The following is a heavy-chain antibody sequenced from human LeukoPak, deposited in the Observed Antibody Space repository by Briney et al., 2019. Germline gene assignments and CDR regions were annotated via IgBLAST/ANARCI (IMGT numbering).Heavy chain of an antibody. J-gene: IGHJ4*02. D-gene: IGHD2-2*02. CDR1: GGSISSYY. CDR3: ARVPQLDYCSSTSCYTGGYYFDY. V-gene: IGHV4-59*01. CDR2: IYYSGSN. Sequence: SETLSLTCTVSGGSISSYYWSWIRQPPGKGLEWIGYIYYSGSNNYNPSLKSRVNISVDTSKNQFSLKLSSVTAADTAVYYCARVPQLDYCSSTSCYTGGYYFDYWGQGTLVTVSS.